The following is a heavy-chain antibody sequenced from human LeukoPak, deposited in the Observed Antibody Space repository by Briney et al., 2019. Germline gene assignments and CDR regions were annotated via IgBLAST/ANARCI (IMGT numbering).Heavy chain of an antibody. CDR1: GYTFTSYY. J-gene: IGHJ4*02. D-gene: IGHD6-13*01. Sequence: ASVKVSRKASGYTFTSYYIHWVRQAPGQGLEWMGIINPSGDITSYAQKFQGRITMTRDTSTSTVYMELSSLRSEDTAVYHCARDYSSSWPRRYFDYWGQGTLVTVSS. V-gene: IGHV1-46*01. CDR3: ARDYSSSWPRRYFDY. CDR2: INPSGDIT.